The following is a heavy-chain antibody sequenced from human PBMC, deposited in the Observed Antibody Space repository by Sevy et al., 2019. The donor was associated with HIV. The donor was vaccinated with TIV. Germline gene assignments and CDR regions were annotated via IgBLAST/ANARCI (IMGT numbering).Heavy chain of an antibody. CDR3: AKTLQKLPFHPHYFDY. V-gene: IGHV3-23*01. J-gene: IGHJ4*02. CDR1: GFALRSYT. CDR2: ISATGRST. Sequence: GGSLRLSCGVSGFALRSYTMNWVRQAPGKGLEWVASISATGRSTYYADSVKGRFNISRDVSKSTLYLQMNSLTAEDTAMFYCAKTLQKLPFHPHYFDYWGQGTLVTVSS. D-gene: IGHD2-21*02.